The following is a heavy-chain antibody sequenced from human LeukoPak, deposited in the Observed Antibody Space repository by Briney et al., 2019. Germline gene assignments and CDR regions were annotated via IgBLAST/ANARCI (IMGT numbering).Heavy chain of an antibody. V-gene: IGHV4-34*01. CDR2: INHSGST. Sequence: PSETLSLTCAVYGGSFSGYYWSWIRQPPGKGLEWIGEINHSGSTNYNPSLKSRVTISVDTSKNQFSLKLSSVTAADTAVYYCARGPSIAVAIGYWGQGTLVTVSS. D-gene: IGHD6-19*01. J-gene: IGHJ4*02. CDR3: ARGPSIAVAIGY. CDR1: GGSFSGYY.